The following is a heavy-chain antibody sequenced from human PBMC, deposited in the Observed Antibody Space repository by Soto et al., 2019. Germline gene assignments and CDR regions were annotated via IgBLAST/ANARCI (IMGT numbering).Heavy chain of an antibody. Sequence: SETLSLTCAVYGGSFSGYYWSWIRQPPGKGLEWIGEINHSGSTNYNPSLKSRVTISVDTSKNQFSLKLSSVTAADTAVYYCARRMVYAILDRGFDPWGQGTLVTVSS. CDR3: ARRMVYAILDRGFDP. V-gene: IGHV4-34*01. J-gene: IGHJ5*02. CDR1: GGSFSGYY. D-gene: IGHD2-8*01. CDR2: INHSGST.